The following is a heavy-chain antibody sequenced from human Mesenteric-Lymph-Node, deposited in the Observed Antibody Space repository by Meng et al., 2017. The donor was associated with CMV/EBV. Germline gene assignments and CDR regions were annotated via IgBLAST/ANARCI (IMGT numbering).Heavy chain of an antibody. D-gene: IGHD4-11*01. CDR1: GYTFTGYY. Sequence: ASVKVSCKASGYTFTGYYMHWVRQAPGQGLEWMGWINPYSGGTNYAQKFQGRVTMTRDTSISTAYMELSRLRSDDTAIYYCARSNDYKEFSYGMDVWGPGTTVTVSS. CDR3: ARSNDYKEFSYGMDV. V-gene: IGHV1-2*02. J-gene: IGHJ6*02. CDR2: INPYSGGT.